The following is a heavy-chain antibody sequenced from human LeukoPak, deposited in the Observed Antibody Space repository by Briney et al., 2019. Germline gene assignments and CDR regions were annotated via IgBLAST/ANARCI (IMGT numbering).Heavy chain of an antibody. J-gene: IGHJ5*02. Sequence: SETLSLTCTVSGGSISNYYWSWIRQPPGKGLEWIGYIYYSGSTNYNPSLKSRVTISVDTSKNQFSLKLSSVTAADTAVYYCAAGLGYDFWSGYDNWFDPWGQGTLVTVSS. CDR3: AAGLGYDFWSGYDNWFDP. CDR2: IYYSGST. V-gene: IGHV4-59*01. CDR1: GGSISNYY. D-gene: IGHD3-3*01.